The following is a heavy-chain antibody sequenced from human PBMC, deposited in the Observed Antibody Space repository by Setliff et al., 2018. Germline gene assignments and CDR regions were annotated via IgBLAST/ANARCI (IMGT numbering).Heavy chain of an antibody. J-gene: IGHJ6*02. V-gene: IGHV3-30-3*02. CDR1: GCTFTNYI. CDR3: AKSPGSGTYWDDYYYGMDV. CDR2: MSLDETNK. D-gene: IGHD1-26*01. Sequence: PGGSLRLSCAASGCTFTNYIIHWVRQAPGKGLEWVAVMSLDETNKYYADSVKGRFTISRDNSKNTLYLQMNSLRAEDTAVYYCAKSPGSGTYWDDYYYGMDVWGQGTTVTVSS.